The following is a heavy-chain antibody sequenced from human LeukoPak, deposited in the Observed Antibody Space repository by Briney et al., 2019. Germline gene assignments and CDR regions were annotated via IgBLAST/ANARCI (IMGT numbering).Heavy chain of an antibody. D-gene: IGHD3-3*01. CDR3: ARLITIFGVVHFDY. CDR1: GYTFTGYY. Sequence: ASVKVSCKASGYTFTGYYMHWVRQAPGQGLEWMGWTNPNSGGTNYAQKFQGRVTMTRDTSISTAYMELSRLRSDDTAVYYCARLITIFGVVHFDYWGQGTLVTVSS. CDR2: TNPNSGGT. J-gene: IGHJ4*02. V-gene: IGHV1-2*02.